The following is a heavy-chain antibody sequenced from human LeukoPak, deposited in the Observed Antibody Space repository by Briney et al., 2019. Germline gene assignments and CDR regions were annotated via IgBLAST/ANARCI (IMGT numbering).Heavy chain of an antibody. CDR3: ARDLSLYCSGGSCYSLNY. J-gene: IGHJ4*02. D-gene: IGHD2-15*01. V-gene: IGHV3-21*01. Sequence: GGSLRLSCAASGFTFSSYSMNWVRQAPGRGLEWVSSISSSSSYIYYADSVKGRFTISRDNAKNSLYLQMNSLRAEDTAVYYCARDLSLYCSGGSCYSLNYWGQGTLVTVSS. CDR2: ISSSSSYI. CDR1: GFTFSSYS.